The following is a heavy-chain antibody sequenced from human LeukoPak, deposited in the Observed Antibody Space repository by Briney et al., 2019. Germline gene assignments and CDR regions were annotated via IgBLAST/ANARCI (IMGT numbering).Heavy chain of an antibody. CDR1: GFPLSSYS. Sequence: PGGSLRLSCAASGFPLSSYSINWVRQAPGKGLEWVSYISSSGSAIYYVDSVKGRFTVSRDNAKNSLFLQMNSLRAEDTAVYYCAKDRAWNYYDSKDYWGQGTLVTVSS. D-gene: IGHD3-22*01. J-gene: IGHJ4*02. CDR2: ISSSGSAI. CDR3: AKDRAWNYYDSKDY. V-gene: IGHV3-48*01.